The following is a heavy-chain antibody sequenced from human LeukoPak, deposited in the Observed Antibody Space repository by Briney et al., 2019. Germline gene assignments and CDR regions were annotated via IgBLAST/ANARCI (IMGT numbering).Heavy chain of an antibody. J-gene: IGHJ4*02. CDR3: ARGGYSTIYYFDY. V-gene: IGHV3-21*01. D-gene: IGHD3-22*01. CDR2: ISSRSSYI. CDR1: GFTFSSES. Sequence: GGSLRLSCAASGFTFSSESMNWVRQAPGKGLEWVSSISSRSSYIYYADSVKGRFTISRDNAKNSLYLQMNSLRAEDTAVYYCARGGYSTIYYFDYWGQGTLVTVSS.